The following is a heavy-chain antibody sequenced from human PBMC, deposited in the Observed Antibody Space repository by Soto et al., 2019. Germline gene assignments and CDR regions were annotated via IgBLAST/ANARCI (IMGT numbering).Heavy chain of an antibody. CDR1: GFTFSGSA. V-gene: IGHV3-73*01. D-gene: IGHD6-13*01. Sequence: GGSLRLSCAASGFTFSGSAMHWVRQASGKGLEWVGRIRSKANSYATAYAASVKGRFTISRDDSKNTAYLQMNSLKTEDTAVYYCATAGNYRFDNWGLGTLVTVSS. CDR3: ATAGNYRFDN. J-gene: IGHJ4*02. CDR2: IRSKANSYAT.